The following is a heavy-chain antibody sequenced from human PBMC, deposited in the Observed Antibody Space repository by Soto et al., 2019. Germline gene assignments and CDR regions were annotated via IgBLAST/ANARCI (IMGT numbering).Heavy chain of an antibody. Sequence: PGGSLRLSCAASGFTFSDAGMNWVRQAPGKGLEWVGRIKSKIDGGTADYAAPVKGRFTISRDDSKNTLYVQMNSLKTEDTAVYFCTTFRYNYESTTASYLWDFWGQGTLVTVSS. J-gene: IGHJ4*02. CDR1: GFTFSDAG. D-gene: IGHD3-22*01. CDR3: TTFRYNYESTTASYLWDF. CDR2: IKSKIDGGTA. V-gene: IGHV3-15*07.